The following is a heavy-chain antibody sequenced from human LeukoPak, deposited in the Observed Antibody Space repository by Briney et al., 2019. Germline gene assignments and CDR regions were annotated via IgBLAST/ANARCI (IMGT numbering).Heavy chain of an antibody. V-gene: IGHV4-59*12. CDR2: IYYSGSA. CDR3: ARGGWSLDY. J-gene: IGHJ4*02. Sequence: SETLSLTCTVSGGTMSSYYWSWIRQPPGKGLEWIGYIYYSGSANYNPSLKSRVTISVDTSKNQFSLKLSSVTAADTAVYYCARGGWSLDYWGQGTLVTVSS. CDR1: GGTMSSYY. D-gene: IGHD2-15*01.